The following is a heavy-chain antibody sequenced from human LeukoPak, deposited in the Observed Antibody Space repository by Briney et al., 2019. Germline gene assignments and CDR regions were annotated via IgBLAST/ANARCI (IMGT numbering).Heavy chain of an antibody. D-gene: IGHD3-9*01. J-gene: IGHJ3*02. Sequence: SETLSLTCSVSGGSINNYYWNWIRQPPGKGLEWIGYIYYSGSTNYNPSLKSRVTISVDTSKNQFSLKLSSVTAADTAVYYCARDIPTYYDILTGDPDAFDIWGQGTMVTVSS. V-gene: IGHV4-59*01. CDR1: GGSINNYY. CDR2: IYYSGST. CDR3: ARDIPTYYDILTGDPDAFDI.